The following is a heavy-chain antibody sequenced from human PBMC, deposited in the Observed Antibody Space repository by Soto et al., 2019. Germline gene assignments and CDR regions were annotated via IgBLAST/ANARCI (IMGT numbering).Heavy chain of an antibody. CDR1: GGSISSSSYY. D-gene: IGHD1-26*01. CDR3: ARLVAREGATLDY. Sequence: SETLSLTCTVSGGSISSSSYYWGWIRQPPGKGLEWIGSIYYSGSTYYNPSLKSRVTISVDTSKNQFSLKPSSVTAADTAVYYCARLVAREGATLDYWGQGTLVTVSS. CDR2: IYYSGST. J-gene: IGHJ4*02. V-gene: IGHV4-39*01.